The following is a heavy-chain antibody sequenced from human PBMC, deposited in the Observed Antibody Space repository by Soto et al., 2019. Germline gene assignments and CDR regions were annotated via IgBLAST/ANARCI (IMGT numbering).Heavy chain of an antibody. J-gene: IGHJ4*02. D-gene: IGHD6-13*01. CDR1: GGTFSSYA. CDR3: ARDMERSSWYSFDY. CDR2: ITPIFGTA. V-gene: IGHV1-69*13. Sequence: SVKVSCKASGGTFSSYAISWVRQAPGQGLEWMGGITPIFGTANYAQKFQGRVTITADESTSTAYMELSSLRSEHTAVYYCARDMERSSWYSFDYWGQGTLVTVSS.